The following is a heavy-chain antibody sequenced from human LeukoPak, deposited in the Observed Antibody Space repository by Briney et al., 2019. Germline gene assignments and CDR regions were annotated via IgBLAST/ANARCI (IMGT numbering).Heavy chain of an antibody. CDR3: ARDSSGWYGGIDY. V-gene: IGHV3-48*04. Sequence: QSGGSLRLSCAASGFTFSSYSMNWVRQAPGKGLEWVSYISSSSSSIYYADSVKGRFTISRDNAKNSLYLQMNSLRVEDTAVYYCARDSSGWYGGIDYWGQGTLVTVSS. CDR2: ISSSSSSI. J-gene: IGHJ4*02. D-gene: IGHD6-19*01. CDR1: GFTFSSYS.